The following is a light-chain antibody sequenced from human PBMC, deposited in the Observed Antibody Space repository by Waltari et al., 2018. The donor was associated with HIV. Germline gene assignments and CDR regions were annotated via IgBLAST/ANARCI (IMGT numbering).Light chain of an antibody. V-gene: IGLV2-14*03. Sequence: QSALTQPASVSGSPGQSITISCTGASSDIGRYNYVSWYQQHPDKAPKLIIYDVSRRPSGISDLFAGSKSGNTACLTISGLQDEDEADYYCSSYTGSNTLGVIGTGTRVTVL. CDR1: SSDIGRYNY. CDR2: DVS. CDR3: SSYTGSNTLGV. J-gene: IGLJ1*01.